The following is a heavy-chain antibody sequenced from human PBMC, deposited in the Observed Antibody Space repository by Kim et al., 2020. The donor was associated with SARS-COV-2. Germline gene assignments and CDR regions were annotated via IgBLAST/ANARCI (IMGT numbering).Heavy chain of an antibody. D-gene: IGHD6-6*01. CDR3: ARGNPYSSSPFDY. V-gene: IGHV4-31*02. J-gene: IGHJ4*02. Sequence: YHPSLKSRVNNTVDTSKNQFSLKLSSVTAADTAVYYCARGNPYSSSPFDYWGQGTLVTVSS.